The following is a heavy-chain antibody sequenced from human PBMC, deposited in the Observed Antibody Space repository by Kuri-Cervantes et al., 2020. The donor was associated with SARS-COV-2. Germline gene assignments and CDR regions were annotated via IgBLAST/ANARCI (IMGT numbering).Heavy chain of an antibody. CDR1: GGSFSGYY. V-gene: IGHV4-34*01. Sequence: SETLSLTCAVYGGSFSGYYWSWVRQPPGKGLEWIGEISHGGSTNYNSSLKSRVTISVDTSKNQFSLKLSSVTAADTAVYYCASRGRGYSYGYVHWGQGTLVTVSS. J-gene: IGHJ4*02. D-gene: IGHD5-18*01. CDR2: ISHGGST. CDR3: ASRGRGYSYGYVH.